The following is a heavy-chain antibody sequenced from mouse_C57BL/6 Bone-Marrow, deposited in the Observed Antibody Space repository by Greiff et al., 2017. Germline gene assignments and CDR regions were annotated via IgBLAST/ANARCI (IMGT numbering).Heavy chain of an antibody. J-gene: IGHJ4*01. CDR1: GYTFPEYT. CDR2: FYPGSGSI. V-gene: IGHV1-62-2*01. D-gene: IGHD3-2*02. CDR3: ARHEDRDSSGPPAMDY. Sequence: VQLQESGAELVKPGASVKLSCKASGYTFPEYTIHWVKQRSGQGLEWIGWFYPGSGSIKYNEKFKDKATLTADKSSSTVYMELSRLTSEDSAVYVCARHEDRDSSGPPAMDYWGQGTSVTVSS.